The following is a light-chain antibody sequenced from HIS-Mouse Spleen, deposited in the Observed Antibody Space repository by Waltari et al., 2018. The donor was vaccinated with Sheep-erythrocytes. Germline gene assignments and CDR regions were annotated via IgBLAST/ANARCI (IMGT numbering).Light chain of an antibody. CDR1: QSVSSN. V-gene: IGKV3-15*01. Sequence: EIVMTQSPATLSVSPGERATLSCRASQSVSSNLAWYQQKPGQAPRPLIYGASTRATGIPARFSGSESGTEFTLTISSMQSEDFAVYYCQKYNNWPETFGQGTKVEIK. J-gene: IGKJ1*01. CDR2: GAS. CDR3: QKYNNWPET.